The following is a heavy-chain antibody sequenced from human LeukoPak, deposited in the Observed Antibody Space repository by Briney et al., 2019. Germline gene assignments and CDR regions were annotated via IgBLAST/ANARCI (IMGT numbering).Heavy chain of an antibody. V-gene: IGHV3-7*01. CDR2: IKEDGSEK. CDR1: GFMFSSYW. CDR3: ARDLVGYISSLYY. Sequence: GGSLRLSCVASGFMFSSYWMTWVRQAPGKGLEWVANIKEDGSEKYYVDSVKGRFTISRDNAKNSLYLQMNSLRADDTAVYYCARDLVGYISSLYYWGQGALVTVSS. J-gene: IGHJ4*02. D-gene: IGHD1-26*01.